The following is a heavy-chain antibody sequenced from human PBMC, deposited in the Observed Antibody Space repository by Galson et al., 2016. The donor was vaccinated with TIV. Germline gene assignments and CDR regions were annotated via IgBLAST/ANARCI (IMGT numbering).Heavy chain of an antibody. CDR1: GFTVSNNY. CDR2: IYSGGKT. D-gene: IGHD2-8*01. CDR3: ARDRRCTNGVCYGL. Sequence: SLRLSCAASGFTVSNNYMSWVRQAPGKGLEWVSLIYSGGKTFYADSVKGRFTISRDNSKNTVYLQMNSLRVDDTAVYYCARDRRCTNGVCYGLWGQVTLVTVSS. V-gene: IGHV3-53*01. J-gene: IGHJ4*02.